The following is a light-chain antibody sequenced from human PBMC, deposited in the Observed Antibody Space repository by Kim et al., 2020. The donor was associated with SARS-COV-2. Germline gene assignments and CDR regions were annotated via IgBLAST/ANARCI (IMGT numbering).Light chain of an antibody. J-gene: IGLJ2*01. CDR2: GKN. CDR3: NSRDSSGNHLV. CDR1: SLRKYY. V-gene: IGLV3-19*01. Sequence: SSELTQDPAVSVALGQTVRITCQGDSLRKYYASWYQQKPGQAPVLVIYGKNNRPSGIPDLFSGSSSGNTASLTITGAQAEDEADYYCNSRDSSGNHLVFG.